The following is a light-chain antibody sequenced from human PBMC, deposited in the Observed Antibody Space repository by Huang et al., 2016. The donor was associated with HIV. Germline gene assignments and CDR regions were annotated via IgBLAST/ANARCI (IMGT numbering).Light chain of an antibody. CDR3: QQYNKWPDFT. Sequence: EIVMTQSPATLSVSPGERATLSCRASQGVRTNLVWYQQKPGQAPRLVIYGAFTRAPGTPDRFSGSGSGTEFTLTISSLQTEDVAVYYCQQYNKWPDFTFGPGTKVDV. CDR1: QGVRTN. V-gene: IGKV3-15*01. CDR2: GAF. J-gene: IGKJ3*01.